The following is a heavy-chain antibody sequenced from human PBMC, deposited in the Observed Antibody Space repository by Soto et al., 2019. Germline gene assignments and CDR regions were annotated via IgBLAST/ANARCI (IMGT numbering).Heavy chain of an antibody. CDR2: IFHTGAT. V-gene: IGHV4-39*01. Sequence: SETLSLTCTVSGGSITSSSFYWGWIRQPPGKGREWIGHIFHTGATYYNPTLKRRLRMYVDTSKNQFSLNLSSVTATETAVYYCARRRIVSTTNFDYWGQGTLVTVSS. D-gene: IGHD1-26*01. CDR3: ARRRIVSTTNFDY. CDR1: GGSITSSSFY. J-gene: IGHJ4*02.